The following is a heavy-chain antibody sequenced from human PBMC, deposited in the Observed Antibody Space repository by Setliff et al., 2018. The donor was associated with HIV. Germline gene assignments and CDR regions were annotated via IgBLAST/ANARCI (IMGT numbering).Heavy chain of an antibody. D-gene: IGHD1-26*01. Sequence: SETLSLTCTVSGGSINSGYYYWSWIRQPAGKGLEWIGHIFTTGNTNYNPPLKSRVTISVDTSKNLFSLKLSSVTAADTAVYYCASVGSYRPLATDYWGQGTLVTVSS. V-gene: IGHV4-61*09. CDR2: IFTTGNT. J-gene: IGHJ4*02. CDR1: GGSINSGYYY. CDR3: ASVGSYRPLATDY.